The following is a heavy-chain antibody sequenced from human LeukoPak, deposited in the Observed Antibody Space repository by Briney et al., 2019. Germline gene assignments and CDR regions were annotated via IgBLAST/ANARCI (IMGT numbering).Heavy chain of an antibody. CDR3: AREGTTGTTGDYYYYYYMDV. CDR2: ISAYNGNT. D-gene: IGHD1-1*01. CDR1: GYTFTSYA. J-gene: IGHJ6*03. V-gene: IGHV1-18*01. Sequence: ASVKVSFKASGYTFTSYAMNWVRQAPGQGLEWMGWISAYNGNTNYAQKLQGRVTMTTDTSTSTVYMELRSLRSDDTAVYYCAREGTTGTTGDYYYYYYMDVWGKGTTVTISS.